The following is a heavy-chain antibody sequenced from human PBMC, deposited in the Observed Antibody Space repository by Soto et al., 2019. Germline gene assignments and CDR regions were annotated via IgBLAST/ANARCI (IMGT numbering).Heavy chain of an antibody. Sequence: RASLRVSYQGSGYTFSSYGISWVRQAPGQGLEWMGWISAYNGNTNYAQKRQGRVTMTTDTSTSTAYMELRSLRSDDTAVYYCARVLLAETYYDFWSGYYGGDYWGQGTLVTVSS. J-gene: IGHJ4*02. CDR3: ARVLLAETYYDFWSGYYGGDY. V-gene: IGHV1-18*01. CDR1: GYTFSSYG. CDR2: ISAYNGNT. D-gene: IGHD3-3*01.